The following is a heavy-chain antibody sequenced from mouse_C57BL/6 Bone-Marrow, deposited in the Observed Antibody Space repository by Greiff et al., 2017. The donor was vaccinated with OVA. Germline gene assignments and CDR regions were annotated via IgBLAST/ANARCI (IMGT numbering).Heavy chain of an antibody. V-gene: IGHV5-9-1*02. Sequence: EVQLVESGAGLVKPGGSLKLSCAASGFTFSSYSMSWVRQTPEKRLEWVAYISSGGDYIYYAETVKGRFTISRDNARNTLYLQMSSLKSEDTAMYYCTRLLDAMDYWGQGTSVTVSS. J-gene: IGHJ4*01. D-gene: IGHD2-1*01. CDR1: GFTFSSYS. CDR3: TRLLDAMDY. CDR2: ISSGGDYI.